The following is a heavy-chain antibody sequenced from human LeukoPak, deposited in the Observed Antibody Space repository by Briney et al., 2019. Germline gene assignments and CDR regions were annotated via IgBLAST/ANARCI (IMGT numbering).Heavy chain of an antibody. CDR1: GGSFSGYY. CDR2: INHSGST. V-gene: IGHV4-34*01. CDR3: ASETYCSSTSCYLGY. Sequence: PSETLSLTCAVYGGSFSGYYWSWIRQPPGKGLEWIGEINHSGSTNYNPSLKSRVTISVDTSKNQFSLKLSSVTAADTAVYYCASETYCSSTSCYLGYWGQGTLVTVSS. D-gene: IGHD2-2*01. J-gene: IGHJ4*02.